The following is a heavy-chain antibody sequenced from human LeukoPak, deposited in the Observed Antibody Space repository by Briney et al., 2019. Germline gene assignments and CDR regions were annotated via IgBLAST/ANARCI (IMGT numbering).Heavy chain of an antibody. J-gene: IGHJ4*02. D-gene: IGHD4/OR15-4a*01. CDR1: TFIFSDYG. V-gene: IGHV3-13*04. Sequence: GGSLRLSCVASTFIFSDYGMHWVRQPAGKGLEWVSAIDAAGSTYYSASVKGRFIISRENAKNPLYLQMNSLRAEDTALYYCAKVRHGAYFDYWGQGTLVTVSS. CDR2: IDAAGST. CDR3: AKVRHGAYFDY.